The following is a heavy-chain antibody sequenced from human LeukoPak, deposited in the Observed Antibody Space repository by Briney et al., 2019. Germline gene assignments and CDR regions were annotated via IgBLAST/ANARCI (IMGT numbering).Heavy chain of an antibody. Sequence: PSETLSLTCTVSGGSISSYYWTWIRQPAGKGLKWIGRIYPSGSTNYNPSLKSRVTMSVDTSKNQFSLKLSSVTAADTAVYYCARENSGSYREFDYWGQGTLVTVSS. CDR1: GGSISSYY. CDR2: IYPSGST. D-gene: IGHD1-26*01. V-gene: IGHV4-4*07. CDR3: ARENSGSYREFDY. J-gene: IGHJ4*02.